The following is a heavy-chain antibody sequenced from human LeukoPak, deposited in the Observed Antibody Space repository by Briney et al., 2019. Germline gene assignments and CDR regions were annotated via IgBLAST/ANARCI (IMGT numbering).Heavy chain of an antibody. J-gene: IGHJ6*03. D-gene: IGHD1-1*01. CDR3: ARETRPGFYYYYMDV. CDR2: INPNSGGT. Sequence: ASVKVSCKASGYTFTGYYMHWVRQTPGQGLEWMGWINPNSGGTNYAQKFQGRVTMTRDTSISTAYMELSRLRSDDAAVYYCARETRPGFYYYYMDVWGKGTTVTISS. CDR1: GYTFTGYY. V-gene: IGHV1-2*02.